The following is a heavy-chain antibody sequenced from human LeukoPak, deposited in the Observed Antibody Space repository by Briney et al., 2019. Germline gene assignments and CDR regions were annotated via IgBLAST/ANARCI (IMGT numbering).Heavy chain of an antibody. J-gene: IGHJ6*02. CDR3: ASDSPYYGMDV. V-gene: IGHV3-74*01. CDR1: GFPFSTYW. CDR2: INGDGSVT. Sequence: GGSLRLSCAASGFPFSTYWMHWVRQAPGKGLLWVSRINGDGSVTVYADSVKGRFTISRDNAKNTLYLQMSSLRAEDTAVYHCASDSPYYGMDVWGQGTTVTVSS.